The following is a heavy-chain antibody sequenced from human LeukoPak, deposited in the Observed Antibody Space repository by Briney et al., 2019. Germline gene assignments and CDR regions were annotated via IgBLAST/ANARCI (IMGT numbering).Heavy chain of an antibody. J-gene: IGHJ6*02. V-gene: IGHV4-39*01. CDR2: IYYSGST. D-gene: IGHD2-21*01. CDR1: GGSISSSSYY. CDR3: ARGPAVVVSQGDYGMDV. Sequence: SETLSLTCTVSGGSISSSSYYWGWIRQPPGKGLEWIGSIYYSGSTYYNPSLKSRVTISVDTSKNQFSLKLSSVTAADTAVYYCARGPAVVVSQGDYGMDVWGQGTTVTVSS.